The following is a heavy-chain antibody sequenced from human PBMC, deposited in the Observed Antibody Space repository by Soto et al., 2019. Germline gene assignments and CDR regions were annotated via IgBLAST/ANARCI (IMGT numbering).Heavy chain of an antibody. J-gene: IGHJ3*02. D-gene: IGHD3-22*01. Sequence: QVQLVQSGAEVKKPGSSVKVSCKASGGTFSSYTISWVRQAPGQGLEWMGRIIPILGIANYAQKFQGRVTITADKSTSTAYMELSSLRSEDTAVYYCARDLDSSGYYTTFDIWGQGTMVTVSS. CDR2: IIPILGIA. V-gene: IGHV1-69*08. CDR3: ARDLDSSGYYTTFDI. CDR1: GGTFSSYT.